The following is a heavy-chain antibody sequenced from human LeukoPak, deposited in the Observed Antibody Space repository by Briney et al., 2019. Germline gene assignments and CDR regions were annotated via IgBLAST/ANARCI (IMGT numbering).Heavy chain of an antibody. CDR3: AKGFSSGWTSYFDY. Sequence: GGSLRLSCAASGFTFDDYAMHWVRQAPGKGLGWVSVISGSGGNSFYADSVKGRFTISRDNSKNTLYVQMNSLRAEDTAVYYCAKGFSSGWTSYFDYWGQGTLVTVSS. CDR2: ISGSGGNS. D-gene: IGHD6-19*01. J-gene: IGHJ4*02. V-gene: IGHV3-23*01. CDR1: GFTFDDYA.